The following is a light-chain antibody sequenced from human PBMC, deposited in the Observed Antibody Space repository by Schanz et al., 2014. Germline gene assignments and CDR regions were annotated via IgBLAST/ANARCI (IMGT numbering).Light chain of an antibody. CDR3: QQYSTYPYT. J-gene: IGKJ2*01. CDR1: QSISSW. Sequence: DIQMTQSPSTLSASVGDRVTITCRASQSISSWLAWYQQKPGKAPNVMIYEASSLESGVSSRFSGSASGTEFTLTISSLQPDDFATYYCQQYSTYPYTFGQGTKLEIK. V-gene: IGKV1-5*03. CDR2: EAS.